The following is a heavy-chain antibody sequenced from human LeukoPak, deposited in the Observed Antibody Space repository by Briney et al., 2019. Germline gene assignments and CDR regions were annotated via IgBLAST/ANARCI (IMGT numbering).Heavy chain of an antibody. D-gene: IGHD5-18*01. CDR3: ARDGANTYGRAFDF. J-gene: IGHJ4*02. CDR1: GFYFRSYA. Sequence: PGGSLRLSCAASGFYFRSYAMHWVRQAPGKGLEWVSLISYHGTNTYYADSVKCRFTISRDNSKNTVLLQMTSLRVEDTAVYYCARDGANTYGRAFDFWGQGMQVTVSS. V-gene: IGHV3-30*04. CDR2: ISYHGTNT.